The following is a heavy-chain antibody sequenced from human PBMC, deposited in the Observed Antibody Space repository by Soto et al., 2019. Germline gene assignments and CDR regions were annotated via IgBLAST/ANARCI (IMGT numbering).Heavy chain of an antibody. D-gene: IGHD3-10*01. CDR2: ISSSAISI. CDR3: ARGGEATPFDF. CDR1: GFTFSSYE. V-gene: IGHV3-48*03. Sequence: DVQLVESGGGVVQPGGSLRLSCAASGFTFSSYEMNWVRQAPGKGLEWLSYISSSAISIYYADSVKGRVTIYRDNAKNTLYLKIYSLRAEDTSVYYCARGGEATPFDFCGQGTLITASS. J-gene: IGHJ4*02.